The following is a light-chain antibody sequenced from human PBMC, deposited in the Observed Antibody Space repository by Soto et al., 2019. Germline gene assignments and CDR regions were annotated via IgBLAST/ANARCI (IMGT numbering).Light chain of an antibody. CDR1: SSNIGAGYD. V-gene: IGLV1-40*01. J-gene: IGLJ3*02. Sequence: QLVLTQPPSVSGAPGQRVTISCTRSSSNIGAGYDVHWYQQLPGTAPKLLIYGNSNQPSGVPDRFSGSKSGTSASLAITGLQAEDEADYYCQSYDSSLSGWVFGGGTKLTVL. CDR3: QSYDSSLSGWV. CDR2: GNS.